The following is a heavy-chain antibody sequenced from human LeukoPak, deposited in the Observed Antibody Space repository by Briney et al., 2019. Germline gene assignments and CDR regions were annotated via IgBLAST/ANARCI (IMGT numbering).Heavy chain of an antibody. V-gene: IGHV5-51*01. CDR2: IYAYNSET. J-gene: IGHJ4*02. CDR3: ARLPSISVPGSRDFDS. Sequence: GESLQISCKASGYTFANYWIAWVRQKPGQGLEWMGIIYAYNSETKYSPSFQDQVLISVEKSINTAYIQWGSLKPSDTALYYCARLPSISVPGSRDFDSWGQGTLVTVSS. D-gene: IGHD6-13*01. CDR1: GYTFANYW.